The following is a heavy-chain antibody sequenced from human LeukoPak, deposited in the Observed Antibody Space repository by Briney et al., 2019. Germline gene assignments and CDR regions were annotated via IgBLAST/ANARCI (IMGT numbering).Heavy chain of an antibody. J-gene: IGHJ6*02. CDR3: ARDARRPWGDSQYYYYGMDV. Sequence: PSQTLSLTCTVSGGSISSGDYYWSWIRQPPGKGLEWIGYIYYSGSTYYNPSLKSRVTISVDTSKSQFSLKLSSVTAADTAVYYCARDARRPWGDSQYYYYGMDVWGQGTTVTVSS. CDR2: IYYSGST. CDR1: GGSISSGDYY. V-gene: IGHV4-30-4*01. D-gene: IGHD2-21*02.